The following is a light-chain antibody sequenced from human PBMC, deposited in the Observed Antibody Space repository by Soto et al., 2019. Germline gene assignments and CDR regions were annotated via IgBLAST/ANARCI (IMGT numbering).Light chain of an antibody. J-gene: IGLJ2*01. CDR3: AAWDDSLSGKV. CDR2: RNN. CDR1: SSNIGSNY. V-gene: IGLV1-47*01. Sequence: QSVLTQPPSASGTPGQRVTISCSGSSSNIGSNYVYWYQQLPGTAPKLLIYRNNQRPSGVPDRFSGSKSGTSASLAISGLPSEDEADYYCAAWDDSLSGKVFGGGTKLTVL.